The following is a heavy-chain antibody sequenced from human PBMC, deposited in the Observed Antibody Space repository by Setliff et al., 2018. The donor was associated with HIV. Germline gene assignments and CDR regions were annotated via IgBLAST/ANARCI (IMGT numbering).Heavy chain of an antibody. J-gene: IGHJ6*02. CDR2: INHSGST. V-gene: IGHV4-34*01. CDR3: ARDVLDYYYYGMDV. CDR1: GGSFSGYY. Sequence: SETLSLTCAVYGGSFSGYYWSWIRQPPGKGLEWIGEINHSGSTNYNPSLKSRVTISVDTSKNQFSLKLNSVTAADTAVYYCARDVLDYYYYGMDVWGQGTTVTVSS.